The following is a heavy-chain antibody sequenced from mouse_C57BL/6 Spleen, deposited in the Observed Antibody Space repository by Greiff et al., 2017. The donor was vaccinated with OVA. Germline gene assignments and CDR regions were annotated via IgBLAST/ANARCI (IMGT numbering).Heavy chain of an antibody. CDR1: GYTFTSYD. J-gene: IGHJ4*01. D-gene: IGHD2-2*01. CDR2: IYPRDGST. Sequence: VKLMESGPELVKPGASVKLSCKASGYTFTSYDINWVKQRPGQGLEWIGWIYPRDGSTKYNEKFKGKATLTVDTSSSTAYMELHSLTSEDSAVYFCARSGYDDYYAMDYWGQGTSVTVSS. CDR3: ARSGYDDYYAMDY. V-gene: IGHV1-85*01.